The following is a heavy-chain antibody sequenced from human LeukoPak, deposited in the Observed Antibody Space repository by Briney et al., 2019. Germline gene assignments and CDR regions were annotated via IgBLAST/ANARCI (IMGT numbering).Heavy chain of an antibody. CDR3: ARDGDGSSRYFHH. V-gene: IGHV1-18*04. D-gene: IGHD6-6*01. Sequence: ASVKVSCKASAYRFTSYGINWVRQAPGQGLEWMGWISPHNGHTNYAQKFQGRVTMTTDTSTTTASMEVRSLRSADTAVYYCARDGDGSSRYFHHWGRGTLVTVSS. CDR2: ISPHNGHT. J-gene: IGHJ1*01. CDR1: AYRFTSYG.